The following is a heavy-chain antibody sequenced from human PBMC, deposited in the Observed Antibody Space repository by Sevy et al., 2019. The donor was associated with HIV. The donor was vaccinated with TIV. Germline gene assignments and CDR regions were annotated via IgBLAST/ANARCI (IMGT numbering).Heavy chain of an antibody. CDR3: AKHYGSGWPEFGF. CDR2: ISGSGGST. Sequence: GGSLRLSCAASGFKFSSYAMSWVRQPPGKGLEWVSTISGSGGSTYYADSVKGRFTISRDNSKNTLYLQMSSLRVEDTAMYFCAKHYGSGWPEFGFWGQGTLVTVSS. D-gene: IGHD6-25*01. V-gene: IGHV3-23*01. J-gene: IGHJ4*02. CDR1: GFKFSSYA.